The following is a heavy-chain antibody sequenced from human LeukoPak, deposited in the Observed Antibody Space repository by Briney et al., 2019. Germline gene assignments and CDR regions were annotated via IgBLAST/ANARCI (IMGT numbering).Heavy chain of an antibody. J-gene: IGHJ4*02. Sequence: PGGSLRLSCAASGFTFGSNGMIWVRQAPGKGLEWVSTISGSGGSTYYADSVKGRFTISRDNSKNTLYLQMNSLRAEDTAVYYCAKTYYDILTGYYRGNDYWGQGTLVTVSS. CDR1: GFTFGSNG. D-gene: IGHD3-9*01. CDR3: AKTYYDILTGYYRGNDY. CDR2: ISGSGGST. V-gene: IGHV3-23*01.